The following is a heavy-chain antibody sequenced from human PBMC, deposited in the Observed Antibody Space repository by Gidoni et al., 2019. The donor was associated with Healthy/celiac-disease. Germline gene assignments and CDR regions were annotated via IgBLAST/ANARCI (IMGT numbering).Heavy chain of an antibody. CDR1: GFSLSTSGVG. Sequence: QITLKESGPTLVKPTQTLTLTCAFSGFSLSTSGVGVGWIRQPPGKALEWLALIYWNDDKRYSPSLKSRLTITKDTSKNQVVLTMTNMDPVDTATYYCAHIDEGATRENWFDPWGQGTLVTVSS. CDR2: IYWNDDK. CDR3: AHIDEGATRENWFDP. V-gene: IGHV2-5*01. J-gene: IGHJ5*02. D-gene: IGHD1-26*01.